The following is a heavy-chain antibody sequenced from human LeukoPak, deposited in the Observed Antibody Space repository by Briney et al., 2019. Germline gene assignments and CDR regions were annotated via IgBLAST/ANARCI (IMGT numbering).Heavy chain of an antibody. CDR2: IIPIFGTA. D-gene: IGHD6-6*01. CDR3: ARAQMEYSSSGLYYYYYMDV. CDR1: GGTFSSYA. V-gene: IGHV1-69*05. J-gene: IGHJ6*03. Sequence: SVKVSCTASGGTFSSYAISWVRQAPGQGLEWMGGIIPIFGTANYAQKFQGRVTITTDESTSTAYMELSSLRSEDTAVYYCARAQMEYSSSGLYYYYYMDVWGKGTTVTVSS.